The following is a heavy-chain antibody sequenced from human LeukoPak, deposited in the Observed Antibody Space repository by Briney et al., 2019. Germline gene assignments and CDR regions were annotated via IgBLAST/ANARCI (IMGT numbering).Heavy chain of an antibody. D-gene: IGHD3-10*01. V-gene: IGHV3-74*01. Sequence: GGSLRLSCAASGFTFSRYWMHWVRQAPGKGLVWVSRINSDGSYTSYADSVKGRFAISRDNAKNTLYLQMNSLRAEDTAVYYCARENRDTMVRGVDYWGQGTLVTVSS. CDR3: ARENRDTMVRGVDY. CDR2: INSDGSYT. J-gene: IGHJ4*02. CDR1: GFTFSRYW.